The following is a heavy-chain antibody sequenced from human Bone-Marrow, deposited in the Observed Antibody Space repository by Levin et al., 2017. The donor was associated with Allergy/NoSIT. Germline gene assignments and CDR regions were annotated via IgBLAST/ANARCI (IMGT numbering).Heavy chain of an antibody. V-gene: IGHV3-64D*06. CDR2: ISNNGGRT. CDR1: GFTFNKNT. Sequence: SCSASGFTFNKNTMQWVRQAPGKGLEHVSAISNNGGRTYYTDSVKGRFTISRDNSKNTLYLQMSSLRPEDTAMYYCVKNGDYGELGSWGQGTLVTVSS. J-gene: IGHJ5*02. CDR3: VKNGDYGELGS. D-gene: IGHD4-17*01.